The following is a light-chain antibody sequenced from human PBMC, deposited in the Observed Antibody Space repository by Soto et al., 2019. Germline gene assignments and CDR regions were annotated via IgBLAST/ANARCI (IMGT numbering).Light chain of an antibody. CDR2: GTS. CDR1: QGISNF. Sequence: DIQMTQSPSSLSASVGDRVTITCRASQGISNFLAWYQQQPGKVPKLLIYGTSTLQSGVPSRFSGSGSGTDFTITISSMQPEDVGIYYCQKYNSAPYTFGQGTKLEIK. J-gene: IGKJ2*01. V-gene: IGKV1-27*01. CDR3: QKYNSAPYT.